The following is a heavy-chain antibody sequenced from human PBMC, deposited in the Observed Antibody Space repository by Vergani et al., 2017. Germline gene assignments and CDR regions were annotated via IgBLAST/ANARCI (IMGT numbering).Heavy chain of an antibody. V-gene: IGHV4-59*01. D-gene: IGHD1-26*01. J-gene: IGHJ5*02. Sequence: QVNLQESGPGLVKPSETLSLTCTVSGGSISSYYWSWIRQPPGKGLEWIGYIYYSGSTNYNPSLKSRVTISVDTSKNQFSLKLSSVTAADTAVYYCARAMNAYSGSPDGFDPWGQGTLVTVSS. CDR2: IYYSGST. CDR3: ARAMNAYSGSPDGFDP. CDR1: GGSISSYY.